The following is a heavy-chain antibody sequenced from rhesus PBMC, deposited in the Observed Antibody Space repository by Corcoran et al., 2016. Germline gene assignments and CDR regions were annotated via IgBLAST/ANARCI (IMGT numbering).Heavy chain of an antibody. CDR1: GYSLSSGYD. CDR3: ARETLYGTSYLFDY. D-gene: IGHD4-29*01. Sequence: QVQLQESGPGVVKPSETLSLTCAVSGYSLSSGYDWSWIRQPPGKGLEWIGYVYGSSGIPNYNPSLKNRFTLSKDTSKNQFSLKLSAVTAADTAVYYCARETLYGTSYLFDYWGQGVLVTVSS. V-gene: IGHV4-76*01. J-gene: IGHJ4*01. CDR2: VYGSSGIP.